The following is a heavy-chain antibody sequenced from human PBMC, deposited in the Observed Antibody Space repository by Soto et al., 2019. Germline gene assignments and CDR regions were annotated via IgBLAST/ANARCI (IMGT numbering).Heavy chain of an antibody. CDR1: GGSVSSGSYY. CDR3: ARRPITMVRGVIITPGGFDP. D-gene: IGHD3-10*01. V-gene: IGHV4-39*01. J-gene: IGHJ5*02. CDR2: IYYSGST. Sequence: ETLSLTCTVSGGSVSSGSYYWSWIRQPPGKGLEWIGYIYYSGSTYYNPSLKSRVTISVDTSKNQFSLKLSSVTAADTAVYYCARRPITMVRGVIITPGGFDPWGQGTLVTVSS.